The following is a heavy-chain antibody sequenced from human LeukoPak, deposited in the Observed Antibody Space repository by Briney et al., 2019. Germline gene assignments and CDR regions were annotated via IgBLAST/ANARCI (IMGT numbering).Heavy chain of an antibody. V-gene: IGHV1-46*01. J-gene: IGHJ6*02. CDR2: INPSNGNT. CDR1: GYTFTYHY. Sequence: ASVKVSCKASGYTFTYHYIHLVRQAPGQGLEWMGIINPSNGNTNYARRFQGRVTMTRDTSTSTVYMELSSLGSDDTAVYYCARALALGTSSSYYYGMDVWGQGTTVTVSS. D-gene: IGHD6-6*01. CDR3: ARALALGTSSSYYYGMDV.